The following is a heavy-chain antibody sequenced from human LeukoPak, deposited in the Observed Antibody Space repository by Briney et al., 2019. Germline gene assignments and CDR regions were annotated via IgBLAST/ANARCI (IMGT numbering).Heavy chain of an antibody. Sequence: GGSLRLSCAASGFTFSSYGMHWVRQAPGQGLEWMGWINPNSGGTNYAQKFQGRVTMTRDTSISTAYMELSRLRSDDTAVYYCARGGSGWFDAFDIWGQGTMVTVSS. J-gene: IGHJ3*02. CDR2: INPNSGGT. CDR3: ARGGSGWFDAFDI. CDR1: GFTFSSYG. V-gene: IGHV1-2*02. D-gene: IGHD6-19*01.